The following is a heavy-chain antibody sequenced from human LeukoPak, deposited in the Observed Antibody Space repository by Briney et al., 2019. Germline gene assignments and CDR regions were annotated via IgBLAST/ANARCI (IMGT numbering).Heavy chain of an antibody. CDR2: IYTSGST. J-gene: IGHJ4*01. CDR1: GDSVSSGNYY. V-gene: IGHV4-61*09. Sequence: PSETLSLTCTVSGDSVSSGNYYWSWIRQPAGKGLEYIGHIYTSGSTNYNPSLKSRVTISVDTSKNQFSLKLISVTAADTAVYYCARVVIWSGYCFDSWGLGTLATVSS. D-gene: IGHD3-3*01. CDR3: ARVVIWSGYCFDS.